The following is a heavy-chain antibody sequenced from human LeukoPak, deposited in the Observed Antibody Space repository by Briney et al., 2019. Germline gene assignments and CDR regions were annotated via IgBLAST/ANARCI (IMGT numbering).Heavy chain of an antibody. D-gene: IGHD3-16*01. J-gene: IGHJ4*02. Sequence: GGPLRLSCAASGFTFSRFEMNWVRHAPGKGVEGVSYISSSGDTIYYADSEKRRFTISRDNAKNSLYPQMHSLRAEDTAVYYCASLDGGIDFDYWGQGTLVTVSS. CDR1: GFTFSRFE. V-gene: IGHV3-48*03. CDR2: ISSSGDTI. CDR3: ASLDGGIDFDY.